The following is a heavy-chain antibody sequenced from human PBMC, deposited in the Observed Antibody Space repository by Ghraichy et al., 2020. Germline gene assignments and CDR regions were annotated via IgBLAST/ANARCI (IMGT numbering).Heavy chain of an antibody. CDR2: IIPIFGTA. Sequence: SVKVSCKASGGTFSSYAISWVRQAPGQGLEWMGGIIPIFGTANYAQKFQGRVTITADKSTSTAYMELSSLRSEDTAVYYCARPPYYYDSSNDAFDIWGQGTMVTVSS. D-gene: IGHD3-22*01. J-gene: IGHJ3*02. V-gene: IGHV1-69*06. CDR1: GGTFSSYA. CDR3: ARPPYYYDSSNDAFDI.